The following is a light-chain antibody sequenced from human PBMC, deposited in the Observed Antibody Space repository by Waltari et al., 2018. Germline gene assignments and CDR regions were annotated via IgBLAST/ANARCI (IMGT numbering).Light chain of an antibody. CDR1: QGISSY. Sequence: DIQLTQSPSFLSASIGDRVTITCRASQGISSYLAWYQQKPGKAPKLLIYAASTLQSGVPSRFSGGGSGTEFTLTISSLQPEDFATYYCQELNTYPQSLTFGGGTKVEI. CDR3: QELNTYPQSLT. J-gene: IGKJ4*01. CDR2: AAS. V-gene: IGKV1-9*01.